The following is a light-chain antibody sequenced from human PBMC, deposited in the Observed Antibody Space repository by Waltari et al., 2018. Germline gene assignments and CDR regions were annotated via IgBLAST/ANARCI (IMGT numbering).Light chain of an antibody. CDR3: CSYAGSRTRFV. V-gene: IGLV2-23*01. CDR2: EAT. Sequence: QSALTQPASVSGSPGQSITISCAGDNSAVDNFNFVSWYQQHPGKVPRVTIYEATKRPSVVSSRFSGSRSANTAALTISGLQAEDGADYYCCSYAGSRTRFVSGGGTKVTVL. J-gene: IGLJ1*01. CDR1: NSAVDNFNF.